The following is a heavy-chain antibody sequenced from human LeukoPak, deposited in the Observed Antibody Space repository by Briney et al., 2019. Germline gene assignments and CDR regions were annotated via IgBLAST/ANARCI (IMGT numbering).Heavy chain of an antibody. CDR1: GGSFSGYY. V-gene: IGHV4-34*01. Sequence: SETLSLTCAVYGGSFSGYYWSWIRQPPGKGLEWIGETNHSGSTNYNPSLKSRVTISVDTSKNQFSLKLSSVTAADTAVYYCARGGKYQLLKTRRRNWFDPWGQGTLVTVSS. D-gene: IGHD2-2*01. CDR3: ARGGKYQLLKTRRRNWFDP. J-gene: IGHJ5*02. CDR2: TNHSGST.